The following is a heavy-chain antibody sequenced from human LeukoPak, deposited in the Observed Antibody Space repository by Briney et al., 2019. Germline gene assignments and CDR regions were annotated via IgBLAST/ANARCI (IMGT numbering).Heavy chain of an antibody. V-gene: IGHV3-66*01. CDR1: GFTVSSNS. CDR3: ARAFVRYSGYDP. Sequence: GGSLRLSCTVSGFTVSSNSMSWVRQAPGKGLEWVSFIYSDNTHYSDPVKGRFTISRDNSKNTLYLQMNSLRAEDTAVYYCARAFVRYSGYDPWGQGTLVTVSS. CDR2: IYSDNT. D-gene: IGHD5-12*01. J-gene: IGHJ5*02.